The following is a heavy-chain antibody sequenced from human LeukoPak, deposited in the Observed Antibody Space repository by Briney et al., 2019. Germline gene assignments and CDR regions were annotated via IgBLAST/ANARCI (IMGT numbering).Heavy chain of an antibody. V-gene: IGHV3-23*01. D-gene: IGHD3-10*01. CDR2: ISGSGGST. CDR3: GRYSNVSGSHCLGGFNC. J-gene: IGHJ4*02. CDR1: GFTFSSYA. Sequence: GGSLRLSCAASGFTFSSYAMSWVRQAPGKGLEWVSAISGSGGSTYYADSVKGRFTISRDNSKNTLYLQMNSLRADDTAVYYCGRYSNVSGSHCLGGFNCWGQGTLVTVSS.